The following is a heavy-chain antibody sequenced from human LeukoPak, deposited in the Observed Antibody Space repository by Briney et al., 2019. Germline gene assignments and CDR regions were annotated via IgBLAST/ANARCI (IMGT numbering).Heavy chain of an antibody. CDR3: AVGAAETDFLGEGFDY. Sequence: GGSLRLSCAASGFTFSSYAMSWVRQAPGKGLEWVSAISGSGGSTYYADSVKGRFTISRDNSKNTLYLQMNSLRAEDTAVYYCAVGAAETDFLGEGFDYWGQGTLVTVSS. V-gene: IGHV3-23*01. CDR2: ISGSGGST. D-gene: IGHD3-16*01. J-gene: IGHJ4*02. CDR1: GFTFSSYA.